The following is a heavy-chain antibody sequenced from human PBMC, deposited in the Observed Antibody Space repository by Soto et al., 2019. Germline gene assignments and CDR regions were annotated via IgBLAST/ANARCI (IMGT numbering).Heavy chain of an antibody. CDR2: SYYSGST. D-gene: IGHD5-12*01. V-gene: IGHV4-61*01. CDR3: ARGRWLQLIYFDY. Sequence: SETLSLTCTVSGGSVSSGSYWSWIRQPPGKGLEWIGYSYYSGSTNYNPSLRSRVTISVDTSKNQFSLNLRSVTAADTAVYYCARGRWLQLIYFDYWGQGTLVTVSS. CDR1: GGSVSSGSY. J-gene: IGHJ4*02.